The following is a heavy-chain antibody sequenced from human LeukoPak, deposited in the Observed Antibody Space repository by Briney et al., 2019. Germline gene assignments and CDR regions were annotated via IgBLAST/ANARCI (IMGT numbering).Heavy chain of an antibody. CDR3: ARDYASSGWYHKSYFQH. J-gene: IGHJ1*01. V-gene: IGHV3-30-3*01. Sequence: GGSLRLSCAASGFSFSTYALHWVRQAPGKGLEWVAVISYDGNKIYYADSVKGRFTISRDSSKNTLDLQMDSLRAEDTAVYYCARDYASSGWYHKSYFQHWGQGTLVTVSS. D-gene: IGHD6-19*01. CDR1: GFSFSTYA. CDR2: ISYDGNKI.